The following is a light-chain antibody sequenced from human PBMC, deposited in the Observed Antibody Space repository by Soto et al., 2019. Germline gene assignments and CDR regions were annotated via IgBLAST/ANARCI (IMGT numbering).Light chain of an antibody. CDR3: QQSHSTPPT. V-gene: IGKV1-39*01. Sequence: DIQMTQSPASLSASVGDRVTLTCRASQSIGSYLNWYQHKPGKAPKLLIYGASNLQSGVPCRFGGSGSGTDFTLTISSLQPEDFATYYCQQSHSTPPTFGQGTRLEIK. CDR1: QSIGSY. CDR2: GAS. J-gene: IGKJ5*01.